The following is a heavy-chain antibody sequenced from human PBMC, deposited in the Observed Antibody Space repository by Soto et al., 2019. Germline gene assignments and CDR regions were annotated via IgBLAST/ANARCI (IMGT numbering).Heavy chain of an antibody. V-gene: IGHV2-26*01. CDR1: GFSLSNARMG. CDR2: IFSNDEK. J-gene: IGHJ2*01. D-gene: IGHD6-19*01. Sequence: QVTLKESGPVLVKPTETLTLTCTVTGFSLSNARMGVSWIRQPPGKALEWLAHIFSNDEKSYSTSLKSRLTISKDTSKSQVVLTMTNMDPVDTATYYCARILSSGWTYWYFDLWGRGTLVTVSS. CDR3: ARILSSGWTYWYFDL.